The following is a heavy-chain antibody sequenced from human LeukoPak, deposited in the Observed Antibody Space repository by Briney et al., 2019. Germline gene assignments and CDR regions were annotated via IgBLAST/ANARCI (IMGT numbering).Heavy chain of an antibody. D-gene: IGHD1-1*01. Sequence: GKSLRLSCEVSGFTFSKYGMHWVRQAPGKGLEWVSTIRYDGSTEYYADSVRGRFTISRDNSGNTLFLQMNSLRAEDTAVYYCARDGASIDDQYYGLDVWGQGTTVTVSS. CDR2: IRYDGSTE. CDR3: ARDGASIDDQYYGLDV. V-gene: IGHV3-33*01. CDR1: GFTFSKYG. J-gene: IGHJ6*02.